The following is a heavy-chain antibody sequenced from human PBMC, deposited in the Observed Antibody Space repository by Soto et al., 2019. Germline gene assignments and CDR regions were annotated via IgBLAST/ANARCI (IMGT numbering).Heavy chain of an antibody. CDR2: ISSSGSTI. CDR3: ARGWCSSTSCYAGTLY. Sequence: GGSLRLSCAASGFTFSDYYMSWIRQAPGKGLEWVSYISSSGSTIYYADSVKGRFTISRDNAKNSLYLQMNSLRAEDTAVYYCARGWCSSTSCYAGTLYWGQGTLVTVSS. V-gene: IGHV3-11*01. CDR1: GFTFSDYY. J-gene: IGHJ4*02. D-gene: IGHD2-2*01.